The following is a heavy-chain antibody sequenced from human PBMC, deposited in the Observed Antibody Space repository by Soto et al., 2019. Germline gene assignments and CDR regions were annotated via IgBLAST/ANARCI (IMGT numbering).Heavy chain of an antibody. J-gene: IGHJ6*03. CDR3: AKRDVVVAGLGGYYYYYMDV. Sequence: GGSLRLSCAASGFTFSSYAMSWVRQAPGKGLEWVSAISGSGGSTYYADSVKGRFTISRDNSKNTLYLQMNSLRAEDTAVYYCAKRDVVVAGLGGYYYYYMDVWGKGTTVTVSS. CDR2: ISGSGGST. D-gene: IGHD2-15*01. CDR1: GFTFSSYA. V-gene: IGHV3-23*01.